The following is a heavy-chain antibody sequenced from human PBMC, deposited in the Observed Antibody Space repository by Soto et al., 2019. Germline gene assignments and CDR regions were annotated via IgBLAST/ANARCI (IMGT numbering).Heavy chain of an antibody. Sequence: GWSLRLSCAASGFTFDDYAMHWVRQAPGKGLEWVSLISWDGGSTYYADSVKGQFTISRDNSKNSLYLQMNSLRAEDTALYYCAKGMDHRGSSGYYPLYYYYYGMDVWGQGTTVTVSS. J-gene: IGHJ6*02. CDR2: ISWDGGST. D-gene: IGHD3-22*01. CDR3: AKGMDHRGSSGYYPLYYYYYGMDV. V-gene: IGHV3-43D*04. CDR1: GFTFDDYA.